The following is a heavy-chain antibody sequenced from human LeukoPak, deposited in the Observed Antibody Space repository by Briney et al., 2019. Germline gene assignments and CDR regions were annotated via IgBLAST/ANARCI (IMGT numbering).Heavy chain of an antibody. J-gene: IGHJ4*02. CDR1: GYTFTTYA. V-gene: IGHV7-4-1*02. CDR2: INTNTGSP. Sequence: ASVKVSCKASGYTFTTYAMNWVRQAPGQGREWMGWINTNTGSPNYAQGFTGRFVFSLDTSVSTAYLQITSLKAEDTAVYYCARTRAPYYYASGSPDFWGQGTLVTVSS. CDR3: ARTRAPYYYASGSPDF. D-gene: IGHD3-10*01.